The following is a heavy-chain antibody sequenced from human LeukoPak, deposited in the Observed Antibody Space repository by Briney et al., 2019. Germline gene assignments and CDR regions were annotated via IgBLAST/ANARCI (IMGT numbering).Heavy chain of an antibody. V-gene: IGHV3-11*06. CDR3: ARAGDYLHYYYHYGMDV. D-gene: IGHD4-17*01. CDR2: ISSSSSYT. Sequence: GGSLRLSCAASGFTFSDYYMSWIRQAPGKGLEWVSYISSSSSYTNYADSVKGRFTISRDNAKNSLYLQMNSLRAEDTAVYYCARAGDYLHYYYHYGMDVWGKGTTVTVSS. J-gene: IGHJ6*04. CDR1: GFTFSDYY.